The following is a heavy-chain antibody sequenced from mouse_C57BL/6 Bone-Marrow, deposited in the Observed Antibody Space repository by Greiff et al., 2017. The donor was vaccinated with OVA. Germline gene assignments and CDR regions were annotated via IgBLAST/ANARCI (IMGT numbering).Heavy chain of an antibody. V-gene: IGHV1-5*01. CDR3: TRSPLATVDWYFDV. Sequence: DVQLQESGTVLARPGASVKMSCKTSGYTFTSYWMHWVKQRPGQGLEWIGAIYPGNSDTSYNQKFKGKAKLTAVTSASTAYMELSSLTNEDSAVYYCTRSPLATVDWYFDVWGTGTTVTVSS. D-gene: IGHD1-1*01. CDR2: IYPGNSDT. CDR1: GYTFTSYW. J-gene: IGHJ1*03.